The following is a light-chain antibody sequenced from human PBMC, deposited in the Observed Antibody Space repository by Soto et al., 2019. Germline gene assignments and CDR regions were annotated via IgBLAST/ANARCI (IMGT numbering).Light chain of an antibody. CDR3: QQHGTSPI. CDR2: GAS. CDR1: QAVSSIL. V-gene: IGKV3-20*01. Sequence: EVVLTQSPGTLSLSPGERATLSCRASQAVSSILLAWYQQKPGQAPRLLLYGASSRATGIPDRLSGSGSGTDCTLTVSRLAPEDFAVYYCQQHGTSPIFGGGTKVEIK. J-gene: IGKJ4*01.